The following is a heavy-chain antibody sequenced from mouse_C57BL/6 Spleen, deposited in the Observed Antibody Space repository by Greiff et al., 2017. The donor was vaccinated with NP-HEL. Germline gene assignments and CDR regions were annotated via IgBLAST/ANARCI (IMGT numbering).Heavy chain of an antibody. CDR2: ISDGGSYT. CDR3: ARLLLRDYYAMDY. Sequence: EVKLMESGGGLVKPGGSLKLSCAASGFTFSSYAMSWVRQTPEKRLEWVATISDGGSYTYYPDNVKGRFTISRDNAKNYLYLQMSHLKSEDTAMYYCARLLLRDYYAMDYWGQRTSVTVSS. J-gene: IGHJ4*01. CDR1: GFTFSSYA. V-gene: IGHV5-4*03. D-gene: IGHD1-1*01.